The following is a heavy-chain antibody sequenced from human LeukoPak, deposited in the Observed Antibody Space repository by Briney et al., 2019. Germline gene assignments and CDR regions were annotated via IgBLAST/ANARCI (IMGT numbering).Heavy chain of an antibody. J-gene: IGHJ3*02. CDR3: ARDGTMVRGVRDDAFDI. CDR1: GGTFSSYA. D-gene: IGHD3-10*01. V-gene: IGHV7-4-1*02. Sequence: ASVKVSCKASGGTFSSYAISWVRQAPGQGLEWMGWINTNTGNPTYAQGFTGRFVFSLDTSVSTAYLQISSLKAEDTAVYYCARDGTMVRGVRDDAFDIWGQGTMVTVSS. CDR2: INTNTGNP.